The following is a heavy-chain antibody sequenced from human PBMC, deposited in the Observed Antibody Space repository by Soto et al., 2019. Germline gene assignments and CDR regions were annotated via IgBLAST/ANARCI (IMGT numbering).Heavy chain of an antibody. CDR3: ARGHGYETYYGMDV. V-gene: IGHV1-69*13. CDR1: GGTFSSYA. D-gene: IGHD5-18*01. CDR2: IIPIFGTA. Sequence: GASVKVSCKASGGTFSSYAISWVRQAPGQGLEWMGGIIPIFGTANYAQKFQGRVTITADESTSTAYMELSSLRSEDTAVYYCARGHGYETYYGMDVWGQGTTVTVSS. J-gene: IGHJ6*02.